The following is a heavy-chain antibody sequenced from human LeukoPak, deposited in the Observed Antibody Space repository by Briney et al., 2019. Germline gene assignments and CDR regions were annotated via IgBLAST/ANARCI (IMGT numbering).Heavy chain of an antibody. J-gene: IGHJ4*02. V-gene: IGHV5-51*01. CDR1: GFTFTSYW. CDR2: IYPGDSDT. Sequence: GGSLRLSCAASGFTFTSYWIGWVRQMPGKGLEWMGIIYPGDSDTRYSPSFQGQVTISADKSISTAYLQWSSLKASDTAMYYCARHGRRYFDSGVFDYWGQGTLVTVSS. D-gene: IGHD3-9*01. CDR3: ARHGRRYFDSGVFDY.